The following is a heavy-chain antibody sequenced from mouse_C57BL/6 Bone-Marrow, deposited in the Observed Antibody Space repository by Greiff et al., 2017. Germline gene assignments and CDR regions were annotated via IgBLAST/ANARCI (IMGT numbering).Heavy chain of an antibody. D-gene: IGHD1-1*01. CDR3: ASLYYYGSPYYYAMDY. J-gene: IGHJ4*01. V-gene: IGHV5-17*01. Sequence: EVKLVESGGGLVKPGGSLKLSCAASGFTFSDYGMHWVRQAPEKGLEWVAYISSGSSTIYYADTVKGRFTISRDNAKNTLFLQMTGLRSEDTAMYYCASLYYYGSPYYYAMDYWGQGTSVTVSS. CDR2: ISSGSSTI. CDR1: GFTFSDYG.